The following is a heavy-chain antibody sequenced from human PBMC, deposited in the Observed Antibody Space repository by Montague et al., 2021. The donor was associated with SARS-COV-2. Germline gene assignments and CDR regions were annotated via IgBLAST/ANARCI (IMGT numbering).Heavy chain of an antibody. CDR2: ISYDGSNK. Sequence: SLRLSFAASGFTSSSYAMHWVRQAPGKGLEWVAVISYDGSNKYYADSVKGRFTISRDNSKNTLYLQMNSLRAEDTAVYYCARDQGGAFDIWGQGAMVTVSS. V-gene: IGHV3-30*04. CDR3: ARDQGGAFDI. D-gene: IGHD3-16*01. CDR1: GFTSSSYA. J-gene: IGHJ3*02.